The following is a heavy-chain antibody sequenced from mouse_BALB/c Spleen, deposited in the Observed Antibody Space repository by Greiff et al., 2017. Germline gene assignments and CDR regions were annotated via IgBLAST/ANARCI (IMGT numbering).Heavy chain of an antibody. V-gene: IGHV3-2*02. CDR3: ARYANYYAMDY. J-gene: IGHJ4*01. CDR2: ISYSGST. CDR1: GYSITSDYA. Sequence: DVQLQESGPGLVKPSQSLSLTCTVTGYSITSDYAWNWIRQFPGNKLEWMGYISYSGSTSYNPSLKSRISITRDTSKNQFFLQLNSVTTEDTATYYCARYANYYAMDYWGQGTSVTVSS.